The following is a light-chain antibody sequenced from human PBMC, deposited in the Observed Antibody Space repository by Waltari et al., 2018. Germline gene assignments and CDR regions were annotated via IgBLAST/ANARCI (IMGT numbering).Light chain of an antibody. CDR1: SSNIGSNT. V-gene: IGLV1-44*01. J-gene: IGLJ2*01. Sequence: QSVLTQPPSASGTPGQRVSIFCSGSSSNIGSNTVNWYQQLPGTAPKLLISNDNQRPSGVPDRFSGSKSGTSASLAISGLQSEDEADYYCAAGDGSLSAMVFGGGTELTVL. CDR3: AAGDGSLSAMV. CDR2: NDN.